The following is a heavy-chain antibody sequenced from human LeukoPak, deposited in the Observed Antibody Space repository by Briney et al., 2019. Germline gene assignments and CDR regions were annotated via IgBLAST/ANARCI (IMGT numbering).Heavy chain of an antibody. CDR2: IYHSGST. D-gene: IGHD2-15*01. CDR3: ARADPGYCSGGSCYGGVAY. CDR1: GGSISSGGYS. Sequence: TLSLTCTVSGGSISSGGYSWSWIRQPPGKGLEWIGYIYHSGSTYYNPSLKSRVTISVDRSKNQFSLKLSSVTAADTAVYYCARADPGYCSGGSCYGGVAYWGQGTLVTVSS. V-gene: IGHV4-30-2*01. J-gene: IGHJ4*02.